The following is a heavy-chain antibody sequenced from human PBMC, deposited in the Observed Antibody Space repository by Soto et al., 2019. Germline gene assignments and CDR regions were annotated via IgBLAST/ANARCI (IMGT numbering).Heavy chain of an antibody. CDR1: GGSISSSKW. CDR2: IYHSGST. V-gene: IGHV4-4*02. CDR3: ASHDFSSSTDVSFLVNGYFDL. J-gene: IGHJ2*01. Sequence: QMQLQESGPGLVKPSGTLSLTCGVSGGSISSSKWWTWVRQPPGKGPEWICEIYHSGSTNYNPSLTCRVTISFDKSNNLFSLSLTSVTAADTVVYYCASHDFSSSTDVSFLVNGYFDLWGRGILVTVSS. D-gene: IGHD6-6*01.